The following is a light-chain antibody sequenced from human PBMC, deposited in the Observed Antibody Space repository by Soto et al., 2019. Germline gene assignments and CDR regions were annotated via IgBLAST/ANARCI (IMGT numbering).Light chain of an antibody. CDR2: DVS. J-gene: IGLJ1*01. Sequence: QSALTQPASVSGSPGQSITISCTGTSSDVGGYNYVSWYQKHPGKAHKLMIYDVSNRPSGVSNRFSGSKSGNTASLTISGLQAEDEADYYCSSYTTSNTRQIVFGTGTKVTVL. CDR3: SSYTTSNTRQIV. V-gene: IGLV2-14*01. CDR1: SSDVGGYNY.